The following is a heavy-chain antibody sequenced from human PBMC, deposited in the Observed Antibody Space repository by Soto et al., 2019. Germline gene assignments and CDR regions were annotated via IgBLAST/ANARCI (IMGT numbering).Heavy chain of an antibody. J-gene: IGHJ6*02. Sequence: ASVKVSCKASGGTFSSYAISWVRQAPGQGLEWMGGIIPIFGTANYAQKFQGRVTITADESTSTAYMELSSLRSEDTAVYYCATNPVIAVAGNYYYYGMDVWSQGTTVTVSS. V-gene: IGHV1-69*13. D-gene: IGHD6-19*01. CDR1: GGTFSSYA. CDR2: IIPIFGTA. CDR3: ATNPVIAVAGNYYYYGMDV.